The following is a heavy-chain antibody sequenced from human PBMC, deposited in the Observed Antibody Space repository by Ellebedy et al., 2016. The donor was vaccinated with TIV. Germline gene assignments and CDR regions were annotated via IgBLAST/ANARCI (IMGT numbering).Heavy chain of an antibody. CDR1: GYTFTGYC. CDR3: ARSPSPHIPDFDY. Sequence: ASVKVSCKTSGYTFTGYCMHWVRQAPGQGLEWMGWINPNSGGTNYAQKFQGRVTMTRDTSISTAYMELNRLRSDDTAVYYCARSPSPHIPDFDYWGQGTLVTVSS. CDR2: INPNSGGT. D-gene: IGHD2-21*01. V-gene: IGHV1-2*02. J-gene: IGHJ4*02.